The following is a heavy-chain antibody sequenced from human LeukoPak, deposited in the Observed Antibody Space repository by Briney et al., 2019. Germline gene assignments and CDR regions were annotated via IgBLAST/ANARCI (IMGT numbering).Heavy chain of an antibody. D-gene: IGHD6-13*01. CDR3: ARLPTQIAAAGHKPTDY. CDR2: IYTSGST. Sequence: SQTLSLTCTVSGGSISSGSYYWSWIRQPAGKGLEWIGRIYTSGSTNYNPSLKSRVTISVDTSKNQFSLKLTSVTAADTAVYYCARLPTQIAAAGHKPTDYWGQGTLVTVSS. CDR1: GGSISSGSYY. V-gene: IGHV4-61*02. J-gene: IGHJ4*02.